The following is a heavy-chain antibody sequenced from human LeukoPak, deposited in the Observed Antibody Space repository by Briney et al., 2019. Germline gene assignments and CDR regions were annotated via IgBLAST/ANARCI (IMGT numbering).Heavy chain of an antibody. D-gene: IGHD3-9*01. J-gene: IGHJ3*02. V-gene: IGHV4-59*12. CDR2: IYYSGST. Sequence: KSSETLSLTCTVSGGSISSYYWSWIRQPPGKGLEWIGYIYYSGSTNYNPSLKSRVTISVDTSKNQFSLKLSSVTAADTAVYYCAGVDDAFDTWGQGTMVTVSS. CDR1: GGSISSYY. CDR3: AGVDDAFDT.